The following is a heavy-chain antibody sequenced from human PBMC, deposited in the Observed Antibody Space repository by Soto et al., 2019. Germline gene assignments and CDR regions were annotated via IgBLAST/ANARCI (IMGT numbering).Heavy chain of an antibody. V-gene: IGHV3-23*01. J-gene: IGHJ4*02. CDR1: GFTFSSYA. CDR2: ISGSGGST. CDR3: AKYSRAIVVVITHFDY. D-gene: IGHD3-22*01. Sequence: EVQLLESGGGLVQPGGSLRLSCAASGFTFSSYAMSWVRQAPGKGLEWVSAISGSGGSTYYADSVKGRFTISRDNSKNTLYLQMNSLRAEDTAVYYCAKYSRAIVVVITHFDYWGQGTLVTVSS.